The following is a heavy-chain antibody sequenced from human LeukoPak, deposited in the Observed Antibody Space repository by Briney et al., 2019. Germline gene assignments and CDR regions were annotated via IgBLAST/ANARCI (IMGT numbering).Heavy chain of an antibody. J-gene: IGHJ4*02. CDR3: ARVRDSSGWYGGDY. D-gene: IGHD6-19*01. CDR1: GGSVSSGSYY. V-gene: IGHV4-61*01. Sequence: SETLSLTCTVSGGSVSSGSYYWSWIRQPPGKGLEWIGYIYYSGSTNYNPSLKSRVTISADTSKNQFSLKLSSVTAADTAVYYCARVRDSSGWYGGDYWGQGTPVTVSS. CDR2: IYYSGST.